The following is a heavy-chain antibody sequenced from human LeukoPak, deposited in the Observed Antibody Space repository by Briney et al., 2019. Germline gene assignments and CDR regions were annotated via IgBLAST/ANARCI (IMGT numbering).Heavy chain of an antibody. V-gene: IGHV1-3*03. D-gene: IGHD3-22*01. CDR3: ATHKYYYDSSGYGDWFDP. Sequence: ASEKVSCKASGYTFFNYAIHWVRQAPGQRLEWMGWINTRNGNTEYSQEFQGRVTMTEDTSTDTAYMELSSLRSEDTAVYYCATHKYYYDSSGYGDWFDPWGQGTLVTVSS. J-gene: IGHJ5*02. CDR1: GYTFFNYA. CDR2: INTRNGNT.